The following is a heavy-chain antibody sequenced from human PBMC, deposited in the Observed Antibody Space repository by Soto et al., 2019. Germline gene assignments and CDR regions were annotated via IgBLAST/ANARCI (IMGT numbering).Heavy chain of an antibody. CDR1: GYTFTNNW. D-gene: IGHD5-18*01. CDR2: IDPSDSRT. V-gene: IGHV5-10-1*01. CDR3: ARRRGYSYDFDY. Sequence: LKISCNASGYTFTNNWISWVRQKPGQGLEWMGRIDPSDSRTKYNPSFEGHVTISIDKSINTAFLQWSSLRASDTAVYFCARRRGYSYDFDYWGQGTLVTVSS. J-gene: IGHJ4*02.